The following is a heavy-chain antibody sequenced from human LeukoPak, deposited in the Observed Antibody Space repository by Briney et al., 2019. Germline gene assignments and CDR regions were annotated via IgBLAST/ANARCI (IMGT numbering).Heavy chain of an antibody. CDR2: INHSGST. CDR3: ARGRGELSNRNWFEP. CDR1: GRSLSGYY. J-gene: IGHJ5*02. Sequence: RSDPLSLTCTVYGRSLSGYYWSWLRHPRGKGREWIGEINHSGSTNYTPSRKSRFTISVDTSKNQFSLKLSSVTAPDTAVYYCARGRGELSNRNWFEPWGQGSPVTVSS. D-gene: IGHD3-16*02. V-gene: IGHV4-34*01.